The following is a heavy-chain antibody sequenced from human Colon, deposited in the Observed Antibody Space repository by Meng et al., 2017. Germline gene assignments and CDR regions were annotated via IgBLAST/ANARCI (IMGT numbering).Heavy chain of an antibody. Sequence: QVQLQQSGPGLVKPSQTLPLTCVISGDRVSSNTAAWNWIRQSPSRGLEWLGRTYYRSKWYNEYAVSVKSRMTFNADTSKNQVSLQVNSVTPEDTAVYYCARDHGYSYGLPLDYWGQGILVTVSS. CDR2: TYYRSKWYN. J-gene: IGHJ4*02. CDR3: ARDHGYSYGLPLDY. V-gene: IGHV6-1*01. D-gene: IGHD5-18*01. CDR1: GDRVSSNTAA.